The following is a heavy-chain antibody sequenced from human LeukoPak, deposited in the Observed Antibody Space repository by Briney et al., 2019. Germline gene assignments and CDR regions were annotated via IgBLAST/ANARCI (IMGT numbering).Heavy chain of an antibody. CDR3: ARDKTTDYGDEVGLDY. Sequence: GASVKVSCKASGYTFTSYGISWVRQAPGQGLEWMARISAYNGNTNYAQKLQGRVTMTTDTSTSTAYMELRSLRSDDTAVYYRARDKTTDYGDEVGLDYWGQGTLVTVSS. CDR2: ISAYNGNT. V-gene: IGHV1-18*01. D-gene: IGHD4-17*01. J-gene: IGHJ4*02. CDR1: GYTFTSYG.